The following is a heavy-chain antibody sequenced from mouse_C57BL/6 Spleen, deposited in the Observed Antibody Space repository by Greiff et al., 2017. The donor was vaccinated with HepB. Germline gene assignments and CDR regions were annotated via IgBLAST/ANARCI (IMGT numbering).Heavy chain of an antibody. Sequence: DVKLVESGGGLVKPGGSLKLSCAASGFTFSSYAMSWVRQTPEKRLEWVATISDGGSYTYYPDNVKGRFTISRDNAKNNLYLQMSHLKSEDTAMYYCARDRNPYYAMDYWGQGTSVTVSS. CDR2: ISDGGSYT. J-gene: IGHJ4*01. V-gene: IGHV5-4*01. CDR1: GFTFSSYA. CDR3: ARDRNPYYAMDY.